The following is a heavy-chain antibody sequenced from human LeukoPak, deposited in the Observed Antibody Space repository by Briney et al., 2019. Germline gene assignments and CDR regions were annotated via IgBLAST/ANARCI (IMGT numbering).Heavy chain of an antibody. D-gene: IGHD6-25*01. CDR1: GGSISSYY. V-gene: IGHV4-59*08. CDR2: IYYSGST. Sequence: SETLSLTCTVSGGSISSYYWSWIRQPPGKGLEWIGYIYYSGSTNYNPSLKSRVTISVDTSKNQFSLKLSSVTAADTAVYCCARQGGGFWYFDLWGRGTLVTVSS. J-gene: IGHJ2*01. CDR3: ARQGGGFWYFDL.